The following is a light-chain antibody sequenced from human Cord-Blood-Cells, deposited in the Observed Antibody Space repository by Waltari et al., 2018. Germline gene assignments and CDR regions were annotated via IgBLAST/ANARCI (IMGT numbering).Light chain of an antibody. CDR2: DVS. J-gene: IGLJ3*02. V-gene: IGLV2-14*03. CDR1: SSDVGGYNY. CDR3: SSYTSSSTWV. Sequence: QSALTQPASVSGSPGQSITISCTGTSSDVGGYNYVSWYQQHPGKAPKLMIYDVSNRPSGVSNRFPGSKSGNTASLTISGLQAEDEADYYGSSYTSSSTWVFGGGTKLTVL.